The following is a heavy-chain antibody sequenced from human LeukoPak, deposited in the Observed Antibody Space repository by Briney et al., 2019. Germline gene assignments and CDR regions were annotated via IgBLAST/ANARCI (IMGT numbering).Heavy chain of an antibody. CDR1: GGSISSGVYY. J-gene: IGHJ4*02. D-gene: IGHD1-26*01. CDR2: IYTSGTT. V-gene: IGHV4-61*09. CDR3: VGRDFDY. Sequence: SETLSLTCTVSGGSISSGVYYWTWIRQPAGKGLEWIGQIYTSGTTNYNPSLKSRVTISLDTSKNQFSLKLSSVAAADTAFYYCVGRDFDYWGQGTLVTVSS.